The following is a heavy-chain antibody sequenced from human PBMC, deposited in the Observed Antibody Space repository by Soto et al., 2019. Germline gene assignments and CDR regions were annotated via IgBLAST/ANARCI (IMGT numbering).Heavy chain of an antibody. CDR1: GFTFSSYA. CDR3: ARDQYDSSGYMYWFDP. D-gene: IGHD3-22*01. CDR2: ISYDGSNK. V-gene: IGHV3-30-3*01. Sequence: GGSLRLSCAASGFTFSSYAMHWVRQAPGKGLEWVAVISYDGSNKYYADSVKDRFTISRDNSKNTLYLQMNSLRAEDTAVYYCARDQYDSSGYMYWFDPWGQGTLATVSS. J-gene: IGHJ5*02.